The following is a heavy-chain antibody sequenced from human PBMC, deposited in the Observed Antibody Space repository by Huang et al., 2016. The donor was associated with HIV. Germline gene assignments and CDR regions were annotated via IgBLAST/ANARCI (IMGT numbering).Heavy chain of an antibody. CDR1: GFSLSTSEVG. V-gene: IGHV2-5*02. Sequence: QITLTESGPMLVKPTQTLTLTCTFSGFSLSTSEVGVGWIRQPPGKALEWLALIYSDDDKRDRSSLKSRLTITKDTSRNQVVLTMTNMDPVDTGTYYCAHSAFGTSGYYFRMHFDYWGQGALVTVSS. D-gene: IGHD3-22*01. J-gene: IGHJ4*02. CDR2: IYSDDDK. CDR3: AHSAFGTSGYYFRMHFDY.